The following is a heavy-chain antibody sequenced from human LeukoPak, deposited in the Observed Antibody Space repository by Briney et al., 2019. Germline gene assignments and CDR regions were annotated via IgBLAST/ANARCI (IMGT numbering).Heavy chain of an antibody. Sequence: ASVKVSCKASRYTFTGYYMHWVRQAPGQGLEWMGWINPNSGGTNYAQKLQGRVTMTTDTSTSTAYMELRSLRSDDTAVYYCARVAPAGTGRNLGYWGQGTLVTVSS. CDR1: RYTFTGYY. CDR2: INPNSGGT. CDR3: ARVAPAGTGRNLGY. D-gene: IGHD6-13*01. J-gene: IGHJ4*02. V-gene: IGHV1-2*02.